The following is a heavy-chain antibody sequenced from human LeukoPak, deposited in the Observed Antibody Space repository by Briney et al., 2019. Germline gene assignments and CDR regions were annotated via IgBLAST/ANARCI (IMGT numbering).Heavy chain of an antibody. CDR1: GGSISSGSYY. V-gene: IGHV4-39*07. J-gene: IGHJ4*02. Sequence: KSSETLSLTCTVSGGSISSGSYYWGWIRQPPGKGLEWIGSIYYSGSTYYNPSLKSRVTISVDTSKNQFSLKLSSVTAADTAVYYCARDQSGIAVFDGWGQGTLVTVSS. CDR2: IYYSGST. D-gene: IGHD6-19*01. CDR3: ARDQSGIAVFDG.